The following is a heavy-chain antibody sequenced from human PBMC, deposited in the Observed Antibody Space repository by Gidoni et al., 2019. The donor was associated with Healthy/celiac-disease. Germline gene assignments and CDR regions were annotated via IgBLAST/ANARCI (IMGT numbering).Heavy chain of an antibody. V-gene: IGHV3-33*01. CDR2: IWYDGSNK. J-gene: IGHJ2*01. D-gene: IGHD2-2*02. Sequence: QVQLVESGGGVVQPGRSLRLSCAASGFTFSSYGMHWVRQAPGKGLEWVAVIWYDGSNKYYADSVKGRFTISRDNSKNTLYLQMNSLRAEDTAVYYCATKYCSSTSCHTNIRNWYFDLWGRGTLVTVSS. CDR3: ATKYCSSTSCHTNIRNWYFDL. CDR1: GFTFSSYG.